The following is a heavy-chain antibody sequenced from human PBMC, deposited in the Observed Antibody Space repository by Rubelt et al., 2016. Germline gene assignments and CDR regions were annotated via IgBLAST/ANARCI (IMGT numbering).Heavy chain of an antibody. V-gene: IGHV4-61*07. Sequence: GSTYYNPSLKSRVTISVDTSKNQFSLKLSSVTAADTAVYYCARQYSSSRGEYNWNAAVYYYYYMDVWGKGTTVTVSS. CDR2: GST. CDR3: ARQYSSSRGEYNWNAAVYYYYYMDV. D-gene: IGHD1-20*01. J-gene: IGHJ6*03.